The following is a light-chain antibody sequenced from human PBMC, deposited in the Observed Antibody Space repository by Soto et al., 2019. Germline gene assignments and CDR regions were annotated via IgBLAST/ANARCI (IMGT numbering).Light chain of an antibody. Sequence: EIVMTQSPATLSVSPGERATLSCRASQSVSSNLAWYQQKPGQAPRLLIYGASTRATGIPARLSGSGSGTEFTLTISSLQSEDFAVYYCQQYGSSLTFGQGTRLEI. CDR1: QSVSSN. V-gene: IGKV3-15*01. CDR3: QQYGSSLT. J-gene: IGKJ5*01. CDR2: GAS.